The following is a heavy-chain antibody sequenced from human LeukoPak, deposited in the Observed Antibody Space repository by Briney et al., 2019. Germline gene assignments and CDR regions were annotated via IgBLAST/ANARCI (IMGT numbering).Heavy chain of an antibody. Sequence: TGGSLRLSCVASGFTFSSYWMHWVRQAPGKGLGWVSRINSDGSSTSYADSVKGRFTISRDNAKNTLYLQKNSLRAEDTAVYYSAKDSYSVNYYFDYWSQGTLVTVSS. CDR3: AKDSYSVNYYFDY. CDR2: INSDGSST. D-gene: IGHD2-15*01. V-gene: IGHV3-74*01. CDR1: GFTFSSYW. J-gene: IGHJ4*02.